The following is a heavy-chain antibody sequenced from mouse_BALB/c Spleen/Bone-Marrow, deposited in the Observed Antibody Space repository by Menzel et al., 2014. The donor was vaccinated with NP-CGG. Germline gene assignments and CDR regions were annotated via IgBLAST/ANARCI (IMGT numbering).Heavy chain of an antibody. CDR3: ARYGYFYAMDY. V-gene: IGHV2-9*02. Sequence: VKVVESGPGLVAPSQSLSITCTVSGFSLTSYGVHWVRQPPGKGLEWLGVIWAGGSTNYNSALMSRLSISKDNSRSQVFLKMNSLQTDDTAMYYCARYGYFYAMDYWGQGTSVTVSS. D-gene: IGHD2-2*01. CDR2: IWAGGST. J-gene: IGHJ4*01. CDR1: GFSLTSYG.